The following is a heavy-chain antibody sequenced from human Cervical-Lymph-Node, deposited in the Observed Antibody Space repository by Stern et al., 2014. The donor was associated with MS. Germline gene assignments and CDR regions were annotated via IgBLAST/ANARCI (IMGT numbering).Heavy chain of an antibody. Sequence: VQLVESGPGLVQPSETLSLTCTVSGASIRSYSWSWIRQTPGKGLALIGYNYYRGSSNQHPSLKSRVTISVDTSKNQFSLRLRSVTAVDTAVYYCAGGSTVGAPDFWGQGTLVTVSS. CDR2: NYYRGSS. CDR1: GASIRSYS. J-gene: IGHJ4*02. D-gene: IGHD4-23*01. CDR3: AGGSTVGAPDF. V-gene: IGHV4-59*01.